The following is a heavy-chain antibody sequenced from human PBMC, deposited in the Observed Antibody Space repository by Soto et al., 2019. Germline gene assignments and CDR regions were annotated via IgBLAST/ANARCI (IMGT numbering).Heavy chain of an antibody. CDR3: ARSYCSSTSCYGDFDY. D-gene: IGHD2-2*01. Sequence: GLLWMGWINPNSGGTNYAQKFQGWVTMTRDTSISTAYMELSRLRSDDAAVYYCARSYCSSTSCYGDFDYWGQGTLVTSPQ. J-gene: IGHJ4*02. CDR2: INPNSGGT. V-gene: IGHV1-2*04.